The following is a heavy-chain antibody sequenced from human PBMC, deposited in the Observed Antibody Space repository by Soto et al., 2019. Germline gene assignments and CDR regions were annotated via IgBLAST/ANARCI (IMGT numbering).Heavy chain of an antibody. J-gene: IGHJ6*02. Sequence: QVQLQQSGPGLVKPSQTLSLTCAISGDSVSSNSAAWIWIRQSPSRGLEWLGRTYYRSKWYNDYAVSVKSRITINPDTSKNQFSLQLNSVTPEDTAVYYCARDPGDGYKKYYYYGMDVWGQGTTVTVSS. V-gene: IGHV6-1*01. CDR2: TYYRSKWYN. CDR1: GDSVSSNSAA. D-gene: IGHD5-12*01. CDR3: ARDPGDGYKKYYYYGMDV.